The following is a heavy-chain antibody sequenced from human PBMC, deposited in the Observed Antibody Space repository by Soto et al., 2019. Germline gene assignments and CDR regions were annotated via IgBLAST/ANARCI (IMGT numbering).Heavy chain of an antibody. J-gene: IGHJ4*02. D-gene: IGHD2-21*02. CDR1: GFSFSNAW. Sequence: EVQLVESGGGLVKPGGSLRLSCAVSGFSFSNAWMNWVRQAPGKGLEWVGRIKSSTDGGTTDYAAPVKGKFTISRDDSKNTLYLQMNSLKTEDTAVYFCTTQHLIEVLTAMQDYWGQGTRVTVSS. V-gene: IGHV3-15*07. CDR3: TTQHLIEVLTAMQDY. CDR2: IKSSTDGGTT.